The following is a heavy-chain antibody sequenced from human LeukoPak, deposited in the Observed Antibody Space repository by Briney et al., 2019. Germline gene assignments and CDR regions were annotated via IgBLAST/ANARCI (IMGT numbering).Heavy chain of an antibody. D-gene: IGHD2-2*01. CDR2: INAGNGNT. CDR3: ARDVCSSTSCYATFDY. Sequence: ASVKVSCKASGYTFTSYAVHWVRQAPGQRLEWMGWINAGNGNTKYSQKFQGRVTITRDTSASTAYMELSSLRSEDTAVYYCARDVCSSTSCYATFDYWGQGTLVTVSS. CDR1: GYTFTSYA. V-gene: IGHV1-3*01. J-gene: IGHJ4*02.